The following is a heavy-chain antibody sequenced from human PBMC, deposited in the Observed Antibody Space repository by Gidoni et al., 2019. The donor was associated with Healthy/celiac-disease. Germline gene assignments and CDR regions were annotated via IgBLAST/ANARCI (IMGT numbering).Heavy chain of an antibody. CDR2: ISGSGGST. J-gene: IGHJ2*01. CDR1: GFTFSSYA. D-gene: IGHD3-3*01. Sequence: EVQLLESGGGLVQPGGSLRLSCAASGFTFSSYAMTWVRQAPGKGLGWVSAISGSGGSTYYADSVKGRFTISRDNSKNTLYLQMNSLRAEDTAVYYCAKRYALVSAFGVLKGNWYFDLWGRGTLVTVSS. CDR3: AKRYALVSAFGVLKGNWYFDL. V-gene: IGHV3-23*01.